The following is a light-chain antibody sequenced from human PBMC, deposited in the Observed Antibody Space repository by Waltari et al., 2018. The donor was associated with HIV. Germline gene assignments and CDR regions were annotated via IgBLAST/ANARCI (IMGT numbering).Light chain of an antibody. CDR3: ATWDDSLNAWV. V-gene: IGLV1-44*01. CDR1: SSNIGNNS. CDR2: TNN. Sequence: QSVLTQPPPASGTPGQRVTISCSGSSSNIGNNSVNWYQQLPGTAPKLLIYTNNPRPSGVPDRFSGSKSGTSASLAISGLQSEDEADYYCATWDDSLNAWVFGGGTKLTVL. J-gene: IGLJ3*02.